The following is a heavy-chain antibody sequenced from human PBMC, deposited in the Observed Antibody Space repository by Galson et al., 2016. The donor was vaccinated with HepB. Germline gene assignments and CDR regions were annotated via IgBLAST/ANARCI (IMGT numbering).Heavy chain of an antibody. J-gene: IGHJ4*02. D-gene: IGHD2-15*01. CDR2: ISYDGVSK. Sequence: SLRLSCAGSGFTFRRFGMHWVRQAPGKGLEWVAVISYDGVSKFYADSVKGRFTISRDNSKNTVFLQMNSLRVEDTAVFYCAKDGGAEDCSGSTCYSRGFFDYWGQGALVAVS. V-gene: IGHV3-30*18. CDR1: GFTFRRFG. CDR3: AKDGGAEDCSGSTCYSRGFFDY.